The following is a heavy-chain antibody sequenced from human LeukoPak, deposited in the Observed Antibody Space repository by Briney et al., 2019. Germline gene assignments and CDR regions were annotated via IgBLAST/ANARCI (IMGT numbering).Heavy chain of an antibody. V-gene: IGHV3-23*01. CDR1: GFTFGNHA. J-gene: IGHJ4*02. D-gene: IGHD6-19*01. CDR3: AEEKFGSGWYGRLDY. Sequence: PGGALRLSCAASGSSGFTFGNHALGWVRQAPGKGLEWVSTISGSGGTTSYADSVTGRFTISRENSMDTLYLQMNSLRAEDTALYYCAEEKFGSGWYGRLDYGGGATLVTDPS. CDR2: ISGSGGTT.